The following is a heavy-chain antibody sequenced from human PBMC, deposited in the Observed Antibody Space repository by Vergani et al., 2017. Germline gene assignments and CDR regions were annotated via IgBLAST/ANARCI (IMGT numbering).Heavy chain of an antibody. CDR3: TTAWGLYYLHGEYFQY. D-gene: IGHD3-10*01. Sequence: EVQLLESGGGLVQPGGSRRLSCAGAGFTFDTYTMAYVRQAPGKGLEWVATTSSGGGDIFYADSVKGRFTISRDNSKNPLFLQMNSLKDEDTAVYYCTTAWGLYYLHGEYFQYWGRGTLVSVSS. J-gene: IGHJ1*01. CDR1: GFTFDTYT. V-gene: IGHV3-23*01. CDR2: TSSGGGDI.